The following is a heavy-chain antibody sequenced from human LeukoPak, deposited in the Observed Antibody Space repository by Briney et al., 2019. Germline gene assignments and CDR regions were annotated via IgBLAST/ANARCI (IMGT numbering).Heavy chain of an antibody. CDR2: IYHSGST. V-gene: IGHV4-34*01. CDR3: VSNGWYSLEY. J-gene: IGHJ4*02. D-gene: IGHD6-19*01. CDR1: GGSFSGYY. Sequence: SETLSLTCVVYGGSFSGYYWSWIRQPPGKGLEWIGEIYHSGSTNYNPSLKSRVTISVDKSKNQLSLRLNSVTAADTAVYYCVSNGWYSLEYWGQGTLVTVSS.